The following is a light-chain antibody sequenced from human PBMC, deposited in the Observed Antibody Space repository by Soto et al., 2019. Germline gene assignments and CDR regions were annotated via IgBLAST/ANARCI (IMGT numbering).Light chain of an antibody. J-gene: IGLJ1*01. Sequence: QSVLTQPPSASGSPGQSVTISCTGTSSDVGGYNYVSWYQQHPVKAPKLMIYGVSKRPSGVPDRFSGSKSGNTASLTVSGLQAEDEADSYCSSYAGSNNFVFGTGTKVTVL. V-gene: IGLV2-8*01. CDR1: SSDVGGYNY. CDR2: GVS. CDR3: SSYAGSNNFV.